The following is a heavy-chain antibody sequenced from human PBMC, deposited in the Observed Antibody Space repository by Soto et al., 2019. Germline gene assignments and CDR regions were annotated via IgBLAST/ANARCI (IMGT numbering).Heavy chain of an antibody. CDR1: GGTLTTQG. D-gene: IGHD3-22*01. J-gene: IGHJ5*02. CDR3: ARDNTSGDVTLNWFGP. V-gene: IGHV1-69*06. CDR2: IVPVFGSP. Sequence: SVKVSCKASGGTLTTQGIIWVRQATGQGLEWMGGIVPVFGSPKYAQKFQGRLTITADRPTNSVYMDLSSLTSEDTATYYCARDNTSGDVTLNWFGPWGQGTLVTVYS.